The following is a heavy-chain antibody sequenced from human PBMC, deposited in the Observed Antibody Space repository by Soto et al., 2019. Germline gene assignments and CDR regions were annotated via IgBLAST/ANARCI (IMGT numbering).Heavy chain of an antibody. D-gene: IGHD6-13*01. Sequence: SVKVSCKASGGTFSSYAISWVRQAPGQGLEWMGGIIPIFGTANYAQKFQGRVTITADKSTSTAYMELSSLRSEDTAVYYCARVTAEHYYHYGMDVWGQGTTVTVSS. J-gene: IGHJ6*02. CDR3: ARVTAEHYYHYGMDV. CDR1: GGTFSSYA. CDR2: IIPIFGTA. V-gene: IGHV1-69*06.